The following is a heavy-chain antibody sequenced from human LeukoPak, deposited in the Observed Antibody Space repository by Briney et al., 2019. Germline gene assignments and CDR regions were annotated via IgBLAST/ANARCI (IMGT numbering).Heavy chain of an antibody. V-gene: IGHV3-11*06. CDR3: ARDCGGGSCYGPYDAFDI. J-gene: IGHJ3*02. CDR2: ISSASSYT. Sequence: PGGSLRLSCAASGFTFSDYYMSWIRQAPGKGLEWVSYISSASSYTSYADSVKGRFTISRDNAKNSLYLQMNSLRAEDAAVYYCARDCGGGSCYGPYDAFDIWGQGTMVTVSS. CDR1: GFTFSDYY. D-gene: IGHD2-15*01.